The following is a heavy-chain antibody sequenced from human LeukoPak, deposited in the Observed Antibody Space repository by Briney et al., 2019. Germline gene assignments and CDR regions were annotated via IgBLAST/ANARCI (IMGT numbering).Heavy chain of an antibody. J-gene: IGHJ4*02. CDR1: GFTFSSYW. D-gene: IGHD5-24*01. V-gene: IGHV3-74*01. Sequence: GGSLRLSCAASGFTFSSYWMHWVRQAPGKGLVWVSRINSDGSSTSYADSVKGRFTISRDNAKNTLYLQMNSLRAEDTAVYYCARVGQDGYNPSHFDYWGQGTLVTVSS. CDR3: ARVGQDGYNPSHFDY. CDR2: INSDGSST.